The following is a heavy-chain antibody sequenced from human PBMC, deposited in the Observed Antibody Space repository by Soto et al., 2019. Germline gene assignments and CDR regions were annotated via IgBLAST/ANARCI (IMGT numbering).Heavy chain of an antibody. CDR2: NSGST. V-gene: IGHV4-39*01. Sequence: QLQLQESGPGLVKPSETLSLTCTVSGGSISSSSYYWGWIRQPPGKGLEWIGSNSGSTYYNPSLKSRVTISVDTSKNQFSLKLSSVTAADTAVYYCARGFTTVVTVDYWGQGTLVTVSS. D-gene: IGHD4-4*01. CDR1: GGSISSSSYY. CDR3: ARGFTTVVTVDY. J-gene: IGHJ4*02.